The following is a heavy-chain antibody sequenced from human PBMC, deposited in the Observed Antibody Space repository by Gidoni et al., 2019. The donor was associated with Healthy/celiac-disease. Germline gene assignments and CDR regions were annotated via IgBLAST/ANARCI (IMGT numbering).Heavy chain of an antibody. D-gene: IGHD3-3*01. CDR1: GFTFSTAW. J-gene: IGHJ4*02. V-gene: IGHV3-15*01. Sequence: EVQLVESGGGLVKPGGSLRLSCAASGFTFSTAWMSWVRQAPGKGLEWVGRIKSKTDGGTTDYAAPVKGRFTISRDDSKNTLYLQMNSLKTEDTAVYYCTTGGITIFGVVIQNFDYWGQGTLVTVSS. CDR2: IKSKTDGGTT. CDR3: TTGGITIFGVVIQNFDY.